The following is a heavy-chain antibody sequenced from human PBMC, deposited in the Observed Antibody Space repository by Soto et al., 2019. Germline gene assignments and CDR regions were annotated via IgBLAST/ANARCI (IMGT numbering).Heavy chain of an antibody. J-gene: IGHJ5*02. CDR1: GGSISSGDYY. V-gene: IGHV4-30-4*01. CDR2: IYYSGST. D-gene: IGHD3-3*01. CDR3: DRADFYLRLDL. Sequence: SETLSLTCTVSGGSISSGDYYWSWIRQPPGKGLEWIGYIYYSGSTYYNPSLKSRVTISVDTSKNQFSLKLSSVTAADTAVYYFDRADFYLRLDLWGQGTMVTVSS.